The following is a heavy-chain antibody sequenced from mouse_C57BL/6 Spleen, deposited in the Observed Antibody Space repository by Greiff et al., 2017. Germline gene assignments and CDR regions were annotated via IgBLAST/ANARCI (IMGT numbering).Heavy chain of an antibody. CDR3: ATDSSGYWFAY. CDR1: GYTFTSYW. J-gene: IGHJ3*01. V-gene: IGHV1-69*01. Sequence: VQLQQPGAELVMPGASVKLSCKASGYTFTSYWMHWVKQRPGQGLEWIGEIDPSDSYTNYNQKFKGKSTLTVDKSSSTAYMQLSSLTSEDSAVYYCATDSSGYWFAYWGQGTLVTVSA. CDR2: IDPSDSYT. D-gene: IGHD3-2*02.